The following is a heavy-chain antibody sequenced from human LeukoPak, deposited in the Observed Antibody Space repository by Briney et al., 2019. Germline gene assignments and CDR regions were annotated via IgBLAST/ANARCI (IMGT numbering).Heavy chain of an antibody. Sequence: SETLSLTCTVSGGSISSGIYYWSWIRQPAGKGLEWIGRIYTSGSTNYNPSLKSRVTISVDTSKNQFSLKLNSVTAADTAVYYCARESGSYLWRSWLNPWGQGTLVTVSS. V-gene: IGHV4-61*02. CDR1: GGSISSGIYY. J-gene: IGHJ5*02. CDR2: IYTSGST. CDR3: ARESGSYLWRSWLNP. D-gene: IGHD3-16*01.